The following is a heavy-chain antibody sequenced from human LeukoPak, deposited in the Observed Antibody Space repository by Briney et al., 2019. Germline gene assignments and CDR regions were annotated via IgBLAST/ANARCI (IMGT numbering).Heavy chain of an antibody. J-gene: IGHJ4*02. CDR3: ARGLPVGFLEWLSSDPADYFDY. CDR2: IYYSGST. Sequence: KPSETLSLTCSVSGGSISSYYWSWIRQPPGKGLEWIGYIYYSGSTNYNPSLKSRATISVDTSKNQFSLKLSSVTAADTAAYYCARGLPVGFLEWLSSDPADYFDYWGQGTLVTVSS. V-gene: IGHV4-59*01. D-gene: IGHD3-3*01. CDR1: GGSISSYY.